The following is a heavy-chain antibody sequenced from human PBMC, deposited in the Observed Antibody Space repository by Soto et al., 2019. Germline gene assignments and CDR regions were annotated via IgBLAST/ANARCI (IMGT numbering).Heavy chain of an antibody. CDR3: ARIGSGLPYSDYGMDV. J-gene: IGHJ6*02. Sequence: GASVKVSCNASGYTVTSYAMHWVRQAPGQRLEWMGWINAGNGNTKYSQKFQGRVTITRDTSASTAYMELSSLRSEDTAVYYCARIGSGLPYSDYGMDVWGQGTRVT. CDR1: GYTVTSYA. V-gene: IGHV1-3*01. D-gene: IGHD6-19*01. CDR2: INAGNGNT.